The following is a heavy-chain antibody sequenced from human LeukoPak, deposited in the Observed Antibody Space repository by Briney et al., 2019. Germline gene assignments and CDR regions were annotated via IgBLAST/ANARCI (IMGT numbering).Heavy chain of an antibody. D-gene: IGHD3-3*01. CDR1: GGSFSGYY. J-gene: IGHJ3*02. V-gene: IGHV4-34*01. CDR2: INHSGST. CDR3: ARTRKVWSGYFAFDI. Sequence: YPSETLSLTCAVYGGSFSGYYWSWIRQPPGKGLEWIGEINHSGSTNYNPSIKSRVTISVDTSKNQFSLKLSSVTAADTAVYYCARTRKVWSGYFAFDIWGQGTMVTVSS.